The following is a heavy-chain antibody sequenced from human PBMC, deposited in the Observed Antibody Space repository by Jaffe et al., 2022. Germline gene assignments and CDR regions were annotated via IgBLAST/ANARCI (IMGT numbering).Heavy chain of an antibody. J-gene: IGHJ3*02. D-gene: IGHD1-26*01. CDR1: GGSISSGSYY. Sequence: QVQLQESGPGLVKPSQTLSLTCTVSGGSISSGSYYWSWIRQPAGKGLEWIGRIYTSGSTNYNPSLKSRVTISVDTSKNQFSLKLSSVTAADTAVYYCARESGSFPYDAFDIWGQGTMVTVSS. CDR2: IYTSGST. CDR3: ARESGSFPYDAFDI. V-gene: IGHV4-61*02.